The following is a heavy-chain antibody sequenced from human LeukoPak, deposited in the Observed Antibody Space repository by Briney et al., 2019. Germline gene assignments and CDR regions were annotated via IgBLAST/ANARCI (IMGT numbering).Heavy chain of an antibody. CDR1: GFTFSSYS. Sequence: GGSLRLSCAACGFTFSSYSMNWVRQAPGKGLKWVSSISSSSSYIYYADSVKGRFTISRDNAKNSLYLQMNSLRAEDTAVYYCARDLGQVGAYDYWGQGTLVTVSS. J-gene: IGHJ4*02. CDR3: ARDLGQVGAYDY. V-gene: IGHV3-21*01. CDR2: ISSSSSYI. D-gene: IGHD1-26*01.